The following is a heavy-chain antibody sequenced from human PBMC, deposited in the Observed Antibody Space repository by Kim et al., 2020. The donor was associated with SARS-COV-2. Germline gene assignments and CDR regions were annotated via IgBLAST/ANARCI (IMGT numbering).Heavy chain of an antibody. D-gene: IGHD3-22*01. Sequence: SETLSLTCTVSGGSISSGDYYWSWIRQPPGQGLEWIGYIYYSGSTYYNPSLKSRVTISVDTSKNQFSLKLSSVTAADTAVYYCARARITMIVVVNAFDIWGQGTMVTVSS. CDR2: IYYSGST. J-gene: IGHJ3*02. CDR3: ARARITMIVVVNAFDI. V-gene: IGHV4-30-4*01. CDR1: GGSISSGDYY.